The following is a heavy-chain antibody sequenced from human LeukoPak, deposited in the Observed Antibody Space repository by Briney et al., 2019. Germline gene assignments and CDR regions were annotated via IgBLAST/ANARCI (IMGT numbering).Heavy chain of an antibody. D-gene: IGHD3-10*01. CDR2: LTSGGSS. CDR3: AKGLGSGSYYNVFDY. J-gene: IGHJ4*02. V-gene: IGHV3-23*01. Sequence: GGSLRLSCAASEFTFSNYAMSWVRQAPGKGLEWVSSLTSGGSSYYADSVKGRFTISRDNSRNTLYLQMSSLRAEDTAVYYCAKGLGSGSYYNVFDYWGQGTLVTVSS. CDR1: EFTFSNYA.